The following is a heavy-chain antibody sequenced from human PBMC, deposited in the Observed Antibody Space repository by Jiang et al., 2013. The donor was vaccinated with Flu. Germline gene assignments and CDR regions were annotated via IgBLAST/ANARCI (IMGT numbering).Heavy chain of an antibody. CDR3: ARGAFLTYYYDSSTTFDY. V-gene: IGHV3-7*03. CDR1: GFTFSTYW. D-gene: IGHD3-22*01. Sequence: VQLVESGGGLVQPGGSLRLSCAASGFTFSTYWMTWVRQAPGKGLEWVANIMQDGSEKYYVDSVKGRFSISRDNPKNSLYLQMNSLRAEDTAVYYCARGAFLTYYYDSSTTFDYWAREPWSPSPQ. CDR2: IMQDGSEK. J-gene: IGHJ4*02.